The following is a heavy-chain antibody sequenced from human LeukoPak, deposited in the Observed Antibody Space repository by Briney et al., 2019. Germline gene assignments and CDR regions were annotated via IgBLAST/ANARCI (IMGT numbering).Heavy chain of an antibody. CDR2: TQHDGDDK. V-gene: IGHV3-30*02. D-gene: IGHD4-17*01. J-gene: IGHJ5*02. Sequence: GGSLRLSCAASGFILSSYAMHWVRQAPGKGLEWVAFTQHDGDDKYYADSVEGRFTISRDNSKNTLYLQMNSLRAEDTAVYYCAKFSYGDYVAWGPGTLVTVSS. CDR3: AKFSYGDYVA. CDR1: GFILSSYA.